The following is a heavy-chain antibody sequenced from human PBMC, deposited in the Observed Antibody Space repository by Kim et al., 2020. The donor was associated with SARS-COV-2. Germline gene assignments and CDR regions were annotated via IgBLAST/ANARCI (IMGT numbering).Heavy chain of an antibody. V-gene: IGHV1-46*01. CDR3: AREGYCSSTSCPGMDV. CDR1: GYTFTSYY. D-gene: IGHD2-2*01. Sequence: ASVKVSCKASGYTFTSYYMHWVRQAPGQGLEWMGIINPSGGSTSYAQKFQGRVTMTRDTSTSTVYMELSSLRSEDTAVYYCAREGYCSSTSCPGMDVWGQGTTVTVSS. CDR2: INPSGGST. J-gene: IGHJ6*02.